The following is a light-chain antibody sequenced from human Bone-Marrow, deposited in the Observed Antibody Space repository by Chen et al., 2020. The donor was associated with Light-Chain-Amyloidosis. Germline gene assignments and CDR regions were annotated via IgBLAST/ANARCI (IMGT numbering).Light chain of an antibody. V-gene: IGLV6-57*01. J-gene: IGLJ3*02. CDR2: EDD. CDR1: SGSIATNY. Sequence: NFMLTQPHSVSESPGKTVIISCTRSSGSIATNYVQWYQQRPGSSPTTVIDEDDQRPSGVPDRFSVAIDRSSNSASLTSSGLKTEDEADYYCQSYQGSSQGVFGGGTKLTVL. CDR3: QSYQGSSQGV.